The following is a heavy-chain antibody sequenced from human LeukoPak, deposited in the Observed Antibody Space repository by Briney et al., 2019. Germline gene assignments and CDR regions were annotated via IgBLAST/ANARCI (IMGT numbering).Heavy chain of an antibody. V-gene: IGHV1-18*01. Sequence: VASVTVSCKASGYTFTSYGISWVRQAPGQGLEGMGWISAYNGNTNYAQKLQGRVTMTTDTSTSTAYMELRSLRSDDTAVYYCARSLRFPYYYYGMDVWGQGTTVTVSS. CDR3: ARSLRFPYYYYGMDV. CDR2: ISAYNGNT. D-gene: IGHD3-3*01. CDR1: GYTFTSYG. J-gene: IGHJ6*02.